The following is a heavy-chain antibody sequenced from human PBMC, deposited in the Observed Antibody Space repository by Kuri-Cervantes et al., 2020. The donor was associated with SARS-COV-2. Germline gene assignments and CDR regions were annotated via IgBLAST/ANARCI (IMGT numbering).Heavy chain of an antibody. J-gene: IGHJ4*02. CDR2: INYSGST. CDR1: GGSISSSSYY. D-gene: IGHD4-17*01. CDR3: AREDGDYSSHFDY. Sequence: SETLSLTCTVSGGSISSSSYYWGWIRQPPEKGLEWIGNINYSGSTYYNPSLKSRVTISVDTSKNQFSLKLSSVTAADTAVYYCAREDGDYSSHFDYWGQGTLVTVSS. V-gene: IGHV4-39*07.